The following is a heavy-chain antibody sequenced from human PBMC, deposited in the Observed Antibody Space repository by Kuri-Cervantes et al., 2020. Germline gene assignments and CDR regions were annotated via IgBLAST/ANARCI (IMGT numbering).Heavy chain of an antibody. CDR3: ARDHYSNYVWGMNWFDP. J-gene: IGHJ5*02. D-gene: IGHD4-11*01. CDR2: IYYSGST. Sequence: SETLSLTCTVSGGSIRSYYWSWIRQPPGKGLEWIGYIYYSGSTNYNPSLKSRVTISADSSKNQFSLKLSSVTAADTAVYYCARDHYSNYVWGMNWFDPWGQGTLVTVSS. CDR1: GGSIRSYY. V-gene: IGHV4-59*12.